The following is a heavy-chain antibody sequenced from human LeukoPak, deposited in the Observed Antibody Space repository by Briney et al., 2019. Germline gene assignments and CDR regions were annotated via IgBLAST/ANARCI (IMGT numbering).Heavy chain of an antibody. V-gene: IGHV3-74*01. D-gene: IGHD2-2*01. CDR1: GFTFSSYW. CDR2: INSDGSST. CDR3: ARAYCTSTTCYLDY. Sequence: GGALRLSCAASGFTFSSYWMHWVRQAPGQGQVWVSRINSDGSSTSYADSVKGRFTISSDTAKNTLYLQMNSLRVEDTAVHYCARAYCTSTTCYLDYWGQGTLVTVSS. J-gene: IGHJ4*02.